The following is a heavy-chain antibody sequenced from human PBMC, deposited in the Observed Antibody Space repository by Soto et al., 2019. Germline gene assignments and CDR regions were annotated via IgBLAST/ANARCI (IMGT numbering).Heavy chain of an antibody. V-gene: IGHV1-69*01. CDR3: ARSQGSSTSLEIYYYYYYGMDV. CDR1: GGTFSSYA. Sequence: QVQLVQSGAEVKKPGSSVKVSCKASGGTFSSYAMSWVRQAPGQGLEWMGGIIPISGTANYAQKSQGRVTITADESTSTAYMELSSLRSEDTAVYYCARSQGSSTSLEIYYYYYYGMDVWGQGTTVTVSS. J-gene: IGHJ6*02. D-gene: IGHD2-2*01. CDR2: IIPISGTA.